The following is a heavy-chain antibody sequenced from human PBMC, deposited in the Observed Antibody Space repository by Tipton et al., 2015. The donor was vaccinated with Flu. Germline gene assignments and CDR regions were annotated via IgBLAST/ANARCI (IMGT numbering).Heavy chain of an antibody. CDR3: ARGPSRGYSYGKHYYYYGMDV. D-gene: IGHD5-18*01. Sequence: LVKPSETLSLTCAVYGGSFSGYYWSWIRQPPGKGLEWIGEINHSGSTNYNPSLKSRVTISVDTSKNQFSLKLSSVTAADTAVYYCARGPSRGYSYGKHYYYYGMDVWGQGTTVTVSS. CDR1: GGSFSGYY. CDR2: INHSGST. V-gene: IGHV4-34*01. J-gene: IGHJ6*02.